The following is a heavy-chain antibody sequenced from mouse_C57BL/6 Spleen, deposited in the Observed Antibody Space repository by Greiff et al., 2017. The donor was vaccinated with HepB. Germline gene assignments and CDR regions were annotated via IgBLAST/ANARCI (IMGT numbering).Heavy chain of an antibody. Sequence: QVQLKESGPGLVAPSQRLSITCTVSGFSLTSYGVHWVRQPPGKGLEWLVVIWSDGSTTYNSALKSRLSISKDNSKSQVFLKMNSLQTDDTAMYYCARSGYGSRRGYAMDYWGQGTSVTVSS. CDR3: ARSGYGSRRGYAMDY. D-gene: IGHD1-1*01. J-gene: IGHJ4*01. CDR1: GFSLTSYG. V-gene: IGHV2-6*03. CDR2: IWSDGST.